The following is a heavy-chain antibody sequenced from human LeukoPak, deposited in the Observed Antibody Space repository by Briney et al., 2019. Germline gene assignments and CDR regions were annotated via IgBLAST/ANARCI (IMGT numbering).Heavy chain of an antibody. V-gene: IGHV1-2*02. D-gene: IGHD3-3*01. Sequence: ASVKVSCKASGYTFTDYYMHWVRQAPGQGLEWMGCINGNTGATNYVQKFQGRVTMTRDTSISTAYMELNRLISDDTAVYYCAREMQGGEWSTWGQETLVTVSS. J-gene: IGHJ4*02. CDR3: AREMQGGEWST. CDR1: GYTFTDYY. CDR2: INGNTGAT.